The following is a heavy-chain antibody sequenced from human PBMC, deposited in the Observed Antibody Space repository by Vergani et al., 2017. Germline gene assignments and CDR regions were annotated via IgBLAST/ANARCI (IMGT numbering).Heavy chain of an antibody. V-gene: IGHV4-59*10. J-gene: IGHJ4*02. CDR1: GGSFSGYY. CDR2: IYTSGST. CDR3: ARDGDNGGFDY. Sequence: QVQLQQWGAGLLKPSETLSLTCAVYGGSFSGYYWSWIRQPPGKGLEWIGRIYTSGSTNYNPSLKSRVTMSVDTSKNQFSLKLSSVTAADTAVYYCARDGDNGGFDYWGQGTLVTVSS. D-gene: IGHD2-21*02.